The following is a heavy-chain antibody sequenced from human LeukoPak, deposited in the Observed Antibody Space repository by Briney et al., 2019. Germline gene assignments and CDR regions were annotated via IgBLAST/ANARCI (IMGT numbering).Heavy chain of an antibody. CDR1: GYTFTSYA. V-gene: IGHV1-3*01. D-gene: IGHD3-10*01. CDR2: INAGNGNT. CDR3: ARDSHYGNFDY. J-gene: IGHJ4*02. Sequence: ASVKVSCKASGYTFTSYAMHWVRQAPGQRLEWMGCINAGNGNTKYSQKFQGRVTITRDTSASTAYMELSSLRSEDTAVYYCARDSHYGNFDYWGQGTLVTVSS.